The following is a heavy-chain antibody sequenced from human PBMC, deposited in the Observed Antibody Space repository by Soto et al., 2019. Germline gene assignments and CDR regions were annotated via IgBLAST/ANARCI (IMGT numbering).Heavy chain of an antibody. Sequence: GGSLRLSCAASGFTFSSYGMHWVRQAPGKGLEWVAVISYDGSNKYYADSVKGRFTISRDNSKNTLYLQMNSLRAEDTAVFYCAGLFPYVSSGYHLNYLGQGTLVTV. V-gene: IGHV3-30*03. J-gene: IGHJ4*02. D-gene: IGHD3-22*01. CDR2: ISYDGSNK. CDR1: GFTFSSYG. CDR3: AGLFPYVSSGYHLNY.